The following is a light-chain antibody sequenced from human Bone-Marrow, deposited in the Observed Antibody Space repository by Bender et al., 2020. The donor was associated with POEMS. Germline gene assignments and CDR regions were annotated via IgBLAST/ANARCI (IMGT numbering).Light chain of an antibody. CDR3: AVWDDSLNGWV. J-gene: IGLJ3*02. CDR1: SSNIGAHA. V-gene: IGLV1-44*01. Sequence: QSLLTQPPSVSGAPGQRITFSCSGSSSNIGAHAVNWYQHLPGTAPKLLIYSSHRRPSEVPDRFSGSRSGTSASLAISGLQSEDEADYYCAVWDDSLNGWVFGGGTKLTVL. CDR2: SSH.